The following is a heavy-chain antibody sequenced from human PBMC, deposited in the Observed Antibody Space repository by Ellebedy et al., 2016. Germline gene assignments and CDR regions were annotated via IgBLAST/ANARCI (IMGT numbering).Heavy chain of an antibody. Sequence: GGSLRLSCAASGFTFSSYAMSWVRQAPGKGLEWVSSISTSGGSTYYADSVKGRFTISRDNSKNTLYLQMSSLRVEDTAIYYCAKDHGFRRLRHFFDYWGQGTLVTVSS. CDR2: ISTSGGST. J-gene: IGHJ4*02. D-gene: IGHD4-17*01. CDR3: AKDHGFRRLRHFFDY. V-gene: IGHV3-23*01. CDR1: GFTFSSYA.